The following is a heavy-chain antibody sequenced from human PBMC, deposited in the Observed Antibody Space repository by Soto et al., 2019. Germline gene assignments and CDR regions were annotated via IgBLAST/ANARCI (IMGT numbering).Heavy chain of an antibody. D-gene: IGHD4-17*01. Sequence: XDSLKVSWKCSGDSFTSYWVGLVLQMPGKGLEWMGIIYPGDSDTRYSPSFQGQVTISADKSISTAYLQWSSLKASDTAMYYCACNDSGDYVGAFDICGQRTMVTVSS. CDR2: IYPGDSDT. CDR3: ACNDSGDYVGAFDI. CDR1: GDSFTSYW. V-gene: IGHV5-51*01. J-gene: IGHJ3*02.